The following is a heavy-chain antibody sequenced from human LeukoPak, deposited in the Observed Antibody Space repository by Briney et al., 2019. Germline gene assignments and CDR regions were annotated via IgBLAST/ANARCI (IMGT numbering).Heavy chain of an antibody. CDR3: ARGYTIVYVDSSGQRLNWFDP. V-gene: IGHV4-34*01. D-gene: IGHD3-22*01. J-gene: IGHJ5*02. Sequence: KPSETLSLTCAVYGGSFSGYYWSWIRQPPGKGLEWIGEINHSGSTNYNLSLKSRVTISVDTSKNQFSLKLSSVTAADTAVYYCARGYTIVYVDSSGQRLNWFDPWGQGTLVTVSS. CDR2: INHSGST. CDR1: GGSFSGYY.